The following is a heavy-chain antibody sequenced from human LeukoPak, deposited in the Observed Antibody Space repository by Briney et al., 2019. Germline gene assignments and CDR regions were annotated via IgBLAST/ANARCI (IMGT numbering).Heavy chain of an antibody. CDR2: VYNSGDT. CDR3: AKLKLGAYFDL. CDR1: GYSPSSDY. J-gene: IGHJ2*01. D-gene: IGHD3-16*01. V-gene: IGHV4-59*08. Sequence: SETLYLTCTVSGYSPSSDYWSWVRQSPGKGLEWVGYVYNSGDTTKNPSLMRRVTILLDTSKNHSSLKLTSVIAADTAVFYSAKLKLGAYFDLWGRGTLVTVSS.